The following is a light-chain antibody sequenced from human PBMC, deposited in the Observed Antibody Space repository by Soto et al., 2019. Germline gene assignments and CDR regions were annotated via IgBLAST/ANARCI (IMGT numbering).Light chain of an antibody. J-gene: IGLJ2*01. Sequence: HSALTQPASVSGSPGQSITISCTGTSSDVGGYNYVSWYQQHPGKAPKLMIYEVSNRPSGVSNRFSGSKSGNTASLTISGLQAEDEADYYCSSYTSSSTVVVFGGGTKVTVL. V-gene: IGLV2-14*01. CDR2: EVS. CDR1: SSDVGGYNY. CDR3: SSYTSSSTVVV.